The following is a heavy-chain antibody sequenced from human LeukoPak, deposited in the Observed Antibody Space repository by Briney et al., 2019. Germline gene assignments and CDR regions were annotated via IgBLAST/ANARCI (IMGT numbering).Heavy chain of an antibody. Sequence: PSETLSLTCTVSGGSISSHYWSWIRQPPGKGLEWIGYIYYSGSTNYNPSLKSRVTISVDTSKNQFSLKLSSVTAADTAVYYCARQVGGYSSSWYPIDYWGQGTLVTVSS. D-gene: IGHD6-13*01. CDR3: ARQVGGYSSSWYPIDY. J-gene: IGHJ4*02. V-gene: IGHV4-59*11. CDR1: GGSISSHY. CDR2: IYYSGST.